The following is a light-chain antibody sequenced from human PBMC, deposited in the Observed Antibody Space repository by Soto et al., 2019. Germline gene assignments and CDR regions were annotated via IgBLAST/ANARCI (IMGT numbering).Light chain of an antibody. CDR1: QSVSSSY. J-gene: IGKJ5*01. CDR3: QQYGSSPRIT. CDR2: GAS. Sequence: EIVLTQSPGTLSLSPGERATLSCRASQSVSSSYLAWYQQKPGQAPRLLIYGASSRATGIPDRLCGSGSGTDFTLTISRLEPEDFAVYYCQQYGSSPRITFGQVTLLEIK. V-gene: IGKV3-20*01.